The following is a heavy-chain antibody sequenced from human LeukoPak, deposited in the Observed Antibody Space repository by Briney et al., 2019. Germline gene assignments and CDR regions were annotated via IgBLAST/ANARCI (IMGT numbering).Heavy chain of an antibody. Sequence: GASVKVSCKASGYTFTSYDINWVRQATGQGLEWMGWMNPNSGNTGYAQKFQGRVTMTRNTSISTAYMELSSLRSEDTAVYYCARGRWLQLKDYYYYYGMDVWGQGTTVTVSS. CDR2: MNPNSGNT. J-gene: IGHJ6*02. CDR1: GYTFTSYD. D-gene: IGHD5-24*01. CDR3: ARGRWLQLKDYYYYYGMDV. V-gene: IGHV1-8*01.